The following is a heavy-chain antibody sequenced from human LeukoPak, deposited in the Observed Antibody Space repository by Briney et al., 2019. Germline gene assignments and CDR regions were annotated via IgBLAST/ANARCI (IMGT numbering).Heavy chain of an antibody. D-gene: IGHD5-12*01. CDR2: IIPILGIA. J-gene: IGHJ4*02. Sequence: GASVKVSCKASGGTFSSYTISWVRQAPGQGLEWMGRIIPILGIANYAQKFQGRVTITADKSTSTAYMELSSLRSEDTAVYYCARAGVATITTREFDYWGQGTLVTVSS. CDR1: GGTFSSYT. V-gene: IGHV1-69*02. CDR3: ARAGVATITTREFDY.